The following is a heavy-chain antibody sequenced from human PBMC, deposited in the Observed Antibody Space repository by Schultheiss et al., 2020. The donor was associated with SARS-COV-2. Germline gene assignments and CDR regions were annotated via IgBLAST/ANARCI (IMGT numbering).Heavy chain of an antibody. V-gene: IGHV2-70*12. Sequence: SGPTLVKPTQTLTLTCTFSGFSLSTSGMCVSWIRQPPGKALEWLALIDWDDDKYYSTSLKTRLTISKDTSKNQLVLTMTNMDPVDTATYYCAHSAYSYGFDSYYFDSWGQGTLVTVSS. J-gene: IGHJ4*02. CDR2: IDWDDDK. CDR1: GFSLSTSGMC. D-gene: IGHD5-18*01. CDR3: AHSAYSYGFDSYYFDS.